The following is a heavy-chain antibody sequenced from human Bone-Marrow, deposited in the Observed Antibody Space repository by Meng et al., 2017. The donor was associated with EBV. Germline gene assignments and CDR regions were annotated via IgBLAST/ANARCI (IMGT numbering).Heavy chain of an antibody. CDR2: INHSGST. J-gene: IGHJ2*01. V-gene: IGHV4-34*01. CDR3: ARSAKGYFGL. Sequence: VQRQQWGAGLLKPSETLSLTCAVYGGSFSGYYWSGFRQPPGKGLEWIGEINHSGSTNYSPSLKSRVTISVDTSKNQFSLKLSSVAAADTAVYYCARSAKGYFGLWGRGTLVTVSS. CDR1: GGSFSGYY.